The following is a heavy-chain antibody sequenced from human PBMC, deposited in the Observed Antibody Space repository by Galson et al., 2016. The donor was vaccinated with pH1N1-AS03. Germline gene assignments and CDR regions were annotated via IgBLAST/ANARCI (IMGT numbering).Heavy chain of an antibody. CDR1: GFSLPTSAVG. CDR2: IYWDDDK. D-gene: IGHD3-9*01. J-gene: IGHJ4*02. CDR3: ARTAGWLPDF. V-gene: IGHV2-5*02. Sequence: PALVKPPQTLTLTCTFSGFSLPTSAVGVVWIRQPPGKALEWLALIYWDDDKRYNPSLKSRPTIPKDTSKNQVVLTMTYMDPVDTATYYCARTAGWLPDFWGQGTLVTVSS.